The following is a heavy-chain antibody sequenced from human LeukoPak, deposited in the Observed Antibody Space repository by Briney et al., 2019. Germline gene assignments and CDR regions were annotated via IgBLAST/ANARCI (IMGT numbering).Heavy chain of an antibody. CDR2: IYTSGST. V-gene: IGHV4-4*07. D-gene: IGHD4-17*01. J-gene: IGHJ6*03. CDR1: GDSISSHY. Sequence: PSETLSLTCTVSGDSISSHYWSWIRQPAGKGLEWIGRIYTSGSTNYNPSLKSRVTMSVDTSKNQFSLKLSSVTAADTAVYYCARGPTVTTDGDYYYYYYMDVWGKGTTVTVSS. CDR3: ARGPTVTTDGDYYYYYYMDV.